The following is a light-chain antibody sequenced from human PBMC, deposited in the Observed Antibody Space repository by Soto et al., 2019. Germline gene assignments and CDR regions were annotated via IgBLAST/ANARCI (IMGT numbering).Light chain of an antibody. Sequence: DIQMTQSPSSLSASVGDRVTITCQASQDISNYLKLYQQKPGKAPKLLIYDASNLETGVPSRFSGSGSGTDFTFTISSLQPEDIATYYCQQYDNLYTFGQGTKLEIK. CDR2: DAS. V-gene: IGKV1-33*01. CDR3: QQYDNLYT. CDR1: QDISNY. J-gene: IGKJ2*01.